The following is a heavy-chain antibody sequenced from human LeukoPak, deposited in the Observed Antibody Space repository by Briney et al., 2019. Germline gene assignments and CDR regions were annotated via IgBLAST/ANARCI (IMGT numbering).Heavy chain of an antibody. CDR1: GGSITNPSYY. J-gene: IGHJ4*02. CDR2: IYSSGST. V-gene: IGHV4-61*02. CDR3: ARGVLWSGYYDS. D-gene: IGHD3-3*01. Sequence: SETLSLTCTVSGGSITNPSYYWSWIRQPAGKGLEWMGRIYSSGSTNYNPSLKSRVTLSIDTSKSQFSLKLTAVTAADTAVYYCARGVLWSGYYDSWGQGTLVTVSS.